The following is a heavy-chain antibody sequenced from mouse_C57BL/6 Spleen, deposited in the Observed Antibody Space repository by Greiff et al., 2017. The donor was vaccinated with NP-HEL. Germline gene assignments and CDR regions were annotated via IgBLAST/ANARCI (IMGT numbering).Heavy chain of an antibody. V-gene: IGHV1-82*01. CDR2: IYPGDGDT. Sequence: QVQLQQSGPELVKPGASVKISCKASGYAFSSSWMNWVKQRPGKGLEWIGRIYPGDGDTNYNGKFKGKATLTADQASSTDYMQLSSMTSEDSAVYFCARAFNTTVDPLMDYWGQGTSVTVSS. J-gene: IGHJ4*01. CDR3: ARAFNTTVDPLMDY. D-gene: IGHD1-1*01. CDR1: GYAFSSSW.